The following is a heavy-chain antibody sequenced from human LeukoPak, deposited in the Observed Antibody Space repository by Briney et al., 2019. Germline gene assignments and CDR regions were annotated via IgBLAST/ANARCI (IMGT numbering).Heavy chain of an antibody. CDR3: ARDVTVTTGLGY. D-gene: IGHD4-17*01. CDR2: IYSGGRT. Sequence: PGGSLRLSCAASGFTVSTSYMNWVRQAPGKGLEWVSVIYSGGRTSYADSVKGRFTISRDNAKNSLYLQMNSLRAEDTAVYYCARDVTVTTGLGYWGQGTLVTVSS. J-gene: IGHJ4*02. CDR1: GFTVSTSY. V-gene: IGHV3-53*01.